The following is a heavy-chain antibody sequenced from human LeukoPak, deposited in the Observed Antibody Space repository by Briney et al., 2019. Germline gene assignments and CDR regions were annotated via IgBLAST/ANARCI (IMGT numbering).Heavy chain of an antibody. CDR3: ARVGRRFGSGSPGVDP. CDR1: GGSISSYY. V-gene: IGHV4-59*08. Sequence: SETLSLTCTVSGGSISSYYWSWIRQPPGKGLEWIGYIYYSGSTNYNPSLKSRVTISVDTSKKQFSLKLNSVTAADTAVYYCARVGRRFGSGSPGVDPWGQGTLVTVSS. J-gene: IGHJ5*02. D-gene: IGHD3-10*01. CDR2: IYYSGST.